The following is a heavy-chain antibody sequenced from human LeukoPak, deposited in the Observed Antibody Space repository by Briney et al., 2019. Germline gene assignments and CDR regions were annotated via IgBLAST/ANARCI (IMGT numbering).Heavy chain of an antibody. D-gene: IGHD1-1*01. CDR2: IIPIFGTA. CDR3: ARLPRYNSNDDGDY. Sequence: ASVKVSCKASGGTFSSYAISWLRQAPGQGLEWMGGIIPIFGTANYAQKFQGRVTITADESTSTAYMELSSLRSEDTAVYYCARLPRYNSNDDGDYWGQGTLVTVSS. V-gene: IGHV1-69*13. J-gene: IGHJ4*02. CDR1: GGTFSSYA.